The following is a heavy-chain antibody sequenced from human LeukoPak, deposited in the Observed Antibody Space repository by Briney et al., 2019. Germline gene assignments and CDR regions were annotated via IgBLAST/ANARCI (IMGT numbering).Heavy chain of an antibody. CDR2: ISYDGSNK. CDR3: AKGYGSGWYPDTWFDY. Sequence: QPGGSLRLSCAASGFTFSSYGMHWVRQAPGKGLEWVAVISYDGSNKYYADSVKGRFTISRDNSKNSLYLQMNSLRAEDTALYYCAKGYGSGWYPDTWFDYWGQGTLVTVSS. J-gene: IGHJ4*02. D-gene: IGHD6-19*01. V-gene: IGHV3-30*18. CDR1: GFTFSSYG.